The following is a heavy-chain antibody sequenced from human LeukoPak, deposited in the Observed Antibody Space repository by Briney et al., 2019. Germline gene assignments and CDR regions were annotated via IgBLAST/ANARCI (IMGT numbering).Heavy chain of an antibody. Sequence: GASVKVSCKASGYTFTGYYMHWVRQAPGQGLEWMGWINPNSGGTNYAQKFQGRVTMTRDTSISTAYMELSRLRSDDTAVYYCARDDRSLTGDCSSGSCYDDAFDIWGQGTMVTVSS. V-gene: IGHV1-2*02. D-gene: IGHD2-15*01. J-gene: IGHJ3*02. CDR1: GYTFTGYY. CDR2: INPNSGGT. CDR3: ARDDRSLTGDCSSGSCYDDAFDI.